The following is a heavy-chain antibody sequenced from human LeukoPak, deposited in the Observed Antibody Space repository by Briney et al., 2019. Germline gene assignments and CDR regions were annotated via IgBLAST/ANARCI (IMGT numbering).Heavy chain of an antibody. CDR3: AAETYSDSCCWFDP. D-gene: IGHD2-21*02. Sequence: SVKVSCKTSGLTFSSSAIQWVRQARGQPLEWIGWIVVGRGETKYTQKLQGRVTITSDLSTSTAYMELSSLRSEDTAAYYCAAETYSDSCCWFDPWGQGTLVTVSS. V-gene: IGHV1-58*02. J-gene: IGHJ5*02. CDR2: IVVGRGET. CDR1: GLTFSSSA.